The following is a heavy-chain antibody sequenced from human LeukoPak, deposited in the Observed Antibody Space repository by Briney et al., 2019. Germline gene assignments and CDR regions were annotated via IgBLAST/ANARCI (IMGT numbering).Heavy chain of an antibody. V-gene: IGHV3-30*02. CDR3: ARERDITSTAGYFQH. J-gene: IGHJ1*01. CDR1: GFTFSSYG. D-gene: IGHD5-12*01. CDR2: IRYDGSNK. Sequence: GGSLRLSCAASGFTFSSYGMHWVRQAPGKGLEWMAFIRYDGSNKYYPDSVKGRFTISRENSKNTLYLQMNSLRPEDTAVYYCARERDITSTAGYFQHWGQGTLVTVSS.